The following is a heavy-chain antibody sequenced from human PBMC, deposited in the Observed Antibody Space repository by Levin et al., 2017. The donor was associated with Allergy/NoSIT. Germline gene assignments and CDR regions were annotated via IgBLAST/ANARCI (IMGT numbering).Heavy chain of an antibody. CDR3: ARDECAWLGECYGMDV. V-gene: IGHV4-31*03. J-gene: IGHJ6*02. D-gene: IGHD3-10*01. CDR2: IHHSGSA. Sequence: NSSETLSLTCTVSGDSISGGTFYWSWIRQRPGKGLEWIGFIHHSGSAYYNPSLKSRLTMSLDTSKSQFSLRVTSVTVADTAVDYCARDECAWLGECYGMDVWGQGTTVIVSS. CDR1: GDSISGGTFY.